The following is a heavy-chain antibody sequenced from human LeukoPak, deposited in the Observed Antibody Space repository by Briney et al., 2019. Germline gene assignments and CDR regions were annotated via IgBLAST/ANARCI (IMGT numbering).Heavy chain of an antibody. CDR1: GFPFSSHG. D-gene: IGHD3-3*01. J-gene: IGHJ6*03. Sequence: PGGSLRLSCAGSGFPFSSHGMNWVRQAPGKGLEWVAFIRYDGSNKYYADSVKGRFTISRDNSKNTLYLQMNSLRAEDTAVYYCAKGYDFPGYYYYMDVWGKGTTVTVSS. CDR3: AKGYDFPGYYYYMDV. CDR2: IRYDGSNK. V-gene: IGHV3-30*02.